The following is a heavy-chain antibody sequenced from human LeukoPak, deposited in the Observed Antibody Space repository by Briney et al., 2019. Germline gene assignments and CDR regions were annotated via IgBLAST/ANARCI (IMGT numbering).Heavy chain of an antibody. V-gene: IGHV1-18*01. J-gene: IGHJ4*02. Sequence: ASVKVSCKASGYTFTTYAISWVRQAPGRGLEWVGWISTYNGNTNYAQKFQGRVTMTRNTSISTAYMELSSLRSEDTAVYYCARDLNWETYWGQGTLVSVSS. CDR3: ARDLNWETY. CDR2: ISTYNGNT. CDR1: GYTFTTYA. D-gene: IGHD7-27*01.